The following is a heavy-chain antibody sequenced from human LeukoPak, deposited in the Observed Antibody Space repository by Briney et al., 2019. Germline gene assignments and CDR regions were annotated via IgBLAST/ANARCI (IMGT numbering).Heavy chain of an antibody. J-gene: IGHJ4*02. Sequence: PGGSLRLSCAASGFTFSSYAMSWVRQAPGKGLEWVSAISGSGGSTYYADSVKGRFTISRDNSKNTLYLQMNSLRAEDTAVYYCARSDVLGYGGNSGDYWGQGTLVTVSS. CDR1: GFTFSSYA. D-gene: IGHD4-23*01. V-gene: IGHV3-23*01. CDR3: ARSDVLGYGGNSGDY. CDR2: ISGSGGST.